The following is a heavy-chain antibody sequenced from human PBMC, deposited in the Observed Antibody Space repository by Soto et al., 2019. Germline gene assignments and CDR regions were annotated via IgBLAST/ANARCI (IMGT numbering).Heavy chain of an antibody. J-gene: IGHJ3*01. Sequence: QVVQSGAEVRKPGASVKVSCKASGYSFTTYYIHWFRQAPGQGLEWMAIINPNGGSTNYAQKFQGIVTMTRDMSASTVYMELSSLRSDDTAVYYCAAFCSSGRCPPGPWNWGRGTMVTVSS. V-gene: IGHV1-46*03. CDR3: AAFCSSGRCPPGPWN. D-gene: IGHD2-15*01. CDR1: GYSFTTYY. CDR2: INPNGGST.